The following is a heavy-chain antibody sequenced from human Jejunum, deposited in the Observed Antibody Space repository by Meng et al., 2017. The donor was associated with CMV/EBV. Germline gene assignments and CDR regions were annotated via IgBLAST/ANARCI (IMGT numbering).Heavy chain of an antibody. Sequence: QAQLVQSGGEVKGPGASLKVSCKASGYTFTNYGITWVRQAPGQGLEWMGWISAYNGNTNYAQTLQGRVTMTTDTSTSTAYMELRGLRSDDTAVYYCARVEVGITSGDYWGQGTLVTVSS. CDR1: GYTFTNYG. D-gene: IGHD1-26*01. V-gene: IGHV1-18*01. CDR3: ARVEVGITSGDY. CDR2: ISAYNGNT. J-gene: IGHJ4*02.